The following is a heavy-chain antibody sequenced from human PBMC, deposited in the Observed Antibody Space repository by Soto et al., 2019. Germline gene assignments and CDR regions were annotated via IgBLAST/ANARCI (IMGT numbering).Heavy chain of an antibody. D-gene: IGHD3-10*01. Sequence: GGSLRLSCAASGFTFSSYGMHWVRQAPGKGLEWVAVISYDGSNKYYADSVKGRFTISRDNSKNTLYLQINSLRAEDTSVYYCAKDDAVRALFDYWGQGTLVTSPQ. CDR3: AKDDAVRALFDY. CDR2: ISYDGSNK. J-gene: IGHJ4*02. V-gene: IGHV3-30*18. CDR1: GFTFSSYG.